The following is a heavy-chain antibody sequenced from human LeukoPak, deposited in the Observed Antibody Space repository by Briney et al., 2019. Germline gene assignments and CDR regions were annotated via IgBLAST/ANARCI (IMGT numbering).Heavy chain of an antibody. CDR2: IYSGGNT. V-gene: IGHV3-53*01. J-gene: IGHJ4*02. D-gene: IGHD2-21*02. CDR3: AGGTVTAPDY. CDR1: GFSVSNTY. Sequence: GGSLRLSCAASGFSVSNTYMSWVRQAPGKGLEWVSTIYSGGNTYYADSVKGRFTISRDNSKNTLYLQMNRLRPEGTAVYYCAGGTVTAPDYWGQGTLATVSS.